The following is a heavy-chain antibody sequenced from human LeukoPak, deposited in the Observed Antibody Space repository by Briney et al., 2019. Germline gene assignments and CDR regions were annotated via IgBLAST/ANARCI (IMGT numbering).Heavy chain of an antibody. D-gene: IGHD3-22*01. Sequence: SETLSLTCAVYGGSFSGYYWSWIRQPPGKGLEWIGEINHGGSTNYNPSLKSRVTISVDTSKNQFSLKLSSVTAADTAVYYCARGLYYYDSSGYYYVSAFDYWGQGTLVTVSS. CDR2: INHGGST. CDR3: ARGLYYYDSSGYYYVSAFDY. J-gene: IGHJ4*02. V-gene: IGHV4-34*01. CDR1: GGSFSGYY.